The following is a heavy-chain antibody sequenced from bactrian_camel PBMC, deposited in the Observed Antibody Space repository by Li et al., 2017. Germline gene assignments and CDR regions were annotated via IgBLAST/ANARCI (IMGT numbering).Heavy chain of an antibody. CDR2: IDSDGST. Sequence: QLVESGGGSVQTGGSLRLSCAVSGYTSTTSCMVWFRQDLGEEREGVAAIDSDGSTSYADSVKGRFTISQDNAKNTLYLQMNSLKPEDSAIYYCAASFRYGYKWLADPRPNTGWWGQGTQVTVS. CDR1: GYTSTTSC. J-gene: IGHJ4*01. CDR3: AASFRYGYKWLADPRPNTGW. D-gene: IGHD5*01. V-gene: IGHV3S42*01.